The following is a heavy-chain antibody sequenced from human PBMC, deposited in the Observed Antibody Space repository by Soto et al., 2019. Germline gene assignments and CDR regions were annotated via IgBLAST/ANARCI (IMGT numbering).Heavy chain of an antibody. CDR1: GGSISSYY. V-gene: IGHV4-59*12. D-gene: IGHD3-3*01. CDR2: IYYSGST. J-gene: IGHJ6*03. Sequence: PSETLSLTCTVSGGSISSYYWSWIRQPPGKGLEWIGYIYYSGSTNYNPSLKSRVTISVDTSKNQFSLKLSSVTAADTAVYYCARELRFLEWSKYMDVWGKGTTVTVS. CDR3: ARELRFLEWSKYMDV.